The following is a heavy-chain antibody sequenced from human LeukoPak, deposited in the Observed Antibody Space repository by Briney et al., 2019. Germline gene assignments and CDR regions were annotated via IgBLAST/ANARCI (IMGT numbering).Heavy chain of an antibody. Sequence: GASVKVSCKASGYTFTGYYMHWVRQAPGQGLEWMGWINPNSGGTNYAQKFQGRVTMTRDTSFSTAYMELSRLRSDDTAVYYCARAPPKSYYYYYMDVWGKGTTVTVSS. CDR3: ARAPPKSYYYYYMDV. V-gene: IGHV1-2*02. J-gene: IGHJ6*03. CDR2: INPNSGGT. CDR1: GYTFTGYY.